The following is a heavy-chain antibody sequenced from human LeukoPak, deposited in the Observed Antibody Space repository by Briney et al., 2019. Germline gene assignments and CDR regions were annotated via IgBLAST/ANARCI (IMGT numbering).Heavy chain of an antibody. V-gene: IGHV1-69*06. Sequence: SLKVSCKASGGTFSSYAISSVPQAPGQGLECMGGIIPIFGTANYAHKFKGRVTITAAKSTSTAYMELSSLRSDDPAVYYCASPPSVVPAAEYYFDYWGQGTLVTVSS. CDR1: GGTFSSYA. D-gene: IGHD2-2*01. J-gene: IGHJ4*02. CDR3: ASPPSVVPAAEYYFDY. CDR2: IIPIFGTA.